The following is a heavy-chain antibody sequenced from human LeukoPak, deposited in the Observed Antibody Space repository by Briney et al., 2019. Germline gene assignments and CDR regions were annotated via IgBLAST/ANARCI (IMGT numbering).Heavy chain of an antibody. CDR3: ARHRAYSSSSPFDY. D-gene: IGHD6-6*01. Sequence: PETLSLTCSVPGGSISGLYGSWIRQPPGKGLEWIGYIYYTGSTNYNPSLKSRVTMFVDMSKNQFSLRLSSVTAADTAVYYCARHRAYSSSSPFDYWGQGTLVTVSS. V-gene: IGHV4-59*08. CDR2: IYYTGST. CDR1: GGSISGLY. J-gene: IGHJ4*02.